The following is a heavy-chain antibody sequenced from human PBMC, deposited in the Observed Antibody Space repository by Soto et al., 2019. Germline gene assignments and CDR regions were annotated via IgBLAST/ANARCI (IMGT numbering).Heavy chain of an antibody. CDR3: SGQITIYGVVYIY. Sequence: EVQLVESGGDLVEPGGSLRLSCAASGFSFTSAWMNWVRQAPGKGLEWVGRIKSQVDGGTTAFIAPVNDRFTMSRDDAEKTVSLHMSSLMTEDTAVYYCSGQITIYGVVYIYWGQGTLVTVSS. CDR1: GFSFTSAW. J-gene: IGHJ4*02. V-gene: IGHV3-15*07. CDR2: IKSQVDGGTT. D-gene: IGHD3-3*01.